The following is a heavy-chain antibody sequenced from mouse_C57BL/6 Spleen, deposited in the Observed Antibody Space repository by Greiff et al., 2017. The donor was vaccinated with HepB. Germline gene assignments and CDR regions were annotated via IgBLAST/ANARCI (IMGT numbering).Heavy chain of an antibody. V-gene: IGHV10-3*01. D-gene: IGHD2-4*01. CDR1: GFTFNTYA. CDR2: IRSKSSNYAT. Sequence: EVQLVESGGGLVQPKGSLKLSCAASGFTFNTYAMHWVRQAPGKGLEWVARIRSKSSNYATYYADSVKDRFTISRDVSQSMLYLQMNNLKTEDTAMYYCVRMEDDYDGWYFDVWGTGTTVTVSS. J-gene: IGHJ1*03. CDR3: VRMEDDYDGWYFDV.